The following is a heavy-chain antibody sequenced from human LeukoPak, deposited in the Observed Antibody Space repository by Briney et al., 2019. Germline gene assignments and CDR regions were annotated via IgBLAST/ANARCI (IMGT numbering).Heavy chain of an antibody. CDR1: GFTFNRYW. D-gene: IGHD2-2*01. CDR3: VREDDTKVPAQRGDWFDP. CDR2: IKQDGSEK. Sequence: PGGSLRLSCVVSGFTFNRYWMTWVRQAPGKGLEWVANIKQDGSEKNYVDSVKGRFTISRDNAKDSLHLQMNSLRAEDTAVYYCVREDDTKVPAQRGDWFDPWGQGALVTVSS. J-gene: IGHJ5*02. V-gene: IGHV3-7*01.